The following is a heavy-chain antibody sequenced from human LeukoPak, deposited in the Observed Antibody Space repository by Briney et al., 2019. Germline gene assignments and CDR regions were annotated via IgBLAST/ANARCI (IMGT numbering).Heavy chain of an antibody. CDR2: IYSGGST. D-gene: IGHD6-6*01. Sequence: PGGYLRLSCAASGFTVSSNYMSWVRQAPGKGLEWVSVIYSGGSTYYADSVKGRFTISRDNSKNTLYLQMTSLRGDDTAVYYCAKEKNSYSSSSGQGYWGQGTLVTVSS. J-gene: IGHJ4*02. CDR1: GFTVSSNY. CDR3: AKEKNSYSSSSGQGY. V-gene: IGHV3-53*05.